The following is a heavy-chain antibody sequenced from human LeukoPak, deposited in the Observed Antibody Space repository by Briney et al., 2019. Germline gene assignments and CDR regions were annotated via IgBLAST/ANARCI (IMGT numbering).Heavy chain of an antibody. V-gene: IGHV3-23*01. J-gene: IGHJ4*02. CDR1: GFTFSSYA. CDR2: ISGCGGST. CDR3: AKALTSHCSGGICYAVGALVGFDY. D-gene: IGHD2-15*01. Sequence: GGSLGLSCAASGFTFSSYAMRWVRQAPGRGLEWVSAISGCGGSTYYADSVKGRFTISRDNSKNTLYLQMNRRRAEDTAVYYCAKALTSHCSGGICYAVGALVGFDYWGQGPLVTVSS.